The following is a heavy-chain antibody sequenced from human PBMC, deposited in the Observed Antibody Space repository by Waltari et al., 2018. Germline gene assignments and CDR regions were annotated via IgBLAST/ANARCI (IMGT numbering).Heavy chain of an antibody. D-gene: IGHD3-3*01. J-gene: IGHJ4*02. CDR2: IYHSGST. Sequence: QVQLQESGPGLVKPSETLSLTCAVSGYSISSGYYWGWIRQPPGKGLEWIGSIYHSGSTYYNPSLKSRVTISVDTSKNQFSLKLSSVTAADTAVYYCARLYDFWSGYLSPDYFDYWGQGTLVTVSS. V-gene: IGHV4-38-2*01. CDR1: GYSISSGYY. CDR3: ARLYDFWSGYLSPDYFDY.